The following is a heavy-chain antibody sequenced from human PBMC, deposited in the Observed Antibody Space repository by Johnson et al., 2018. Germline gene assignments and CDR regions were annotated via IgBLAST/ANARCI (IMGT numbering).Heavy chain of an antibody. CDR2: ISYDGSNK. V-gene: IGHV3-30*14. Sequence: QVQLVESGGGLVQPGGSLRLSCAASGFTFSSYAMHWVRQAPGKGLEWVAVISYDGSNKYYADSVTGRFTIPRVNSKNTLYRQMNSRRPEDTAVYYCAREDYYDSSGQHWGQGTLVTVSS. CDR3: AREDYYDSSGQH. D-gene: IGHD3-22*01. CDR1: GFTFSSYA. J-gene: IGHJ1*01.